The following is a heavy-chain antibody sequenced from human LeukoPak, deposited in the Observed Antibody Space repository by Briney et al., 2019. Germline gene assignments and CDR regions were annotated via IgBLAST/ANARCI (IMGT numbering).Heavy chain of an antibody. Sequence: GSSLRLSCVASGFTFSSHAIHWVRQAPGKGLEWASIISYDGSNKYYADSVKGRFTISRDNSKNTLYLQINSLSTEDTAVYYCARGGSGSYYYYFYYMDVWGKGTTVTVSS. CDR1: GFTFSSHA. D-gene: IGHD3-10*01. CDR2: ISYDGSNK. CDR3: ARGGSGSYYYYFYYMDV. V-gene: IGHV3-30*01. J-gene: IGHJ6*03.